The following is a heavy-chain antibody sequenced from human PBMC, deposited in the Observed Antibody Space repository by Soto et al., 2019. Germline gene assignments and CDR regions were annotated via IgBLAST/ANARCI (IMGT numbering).Heavy chain of an antibody. Sequence: QVQLVQSGAEVKKPGSSVKVSCKASGGTFSSYAISWVRQAPGQGLEWMGGIIPIFGTANYAQTFQGRVTITADKSTSTAYMELSSLRSEDTAVYYCARVFDGAARYYYYGMDVWGQGTTVTVSS. D-gene: IGHD6-6*01. J-gene: IGHJ6*02. V-gene: IGHV1-69*06. CDR1: GGTFSSYA. CDR3: ARVFDGAARYYYYGMDV. CDR2: IIPIFGTA.